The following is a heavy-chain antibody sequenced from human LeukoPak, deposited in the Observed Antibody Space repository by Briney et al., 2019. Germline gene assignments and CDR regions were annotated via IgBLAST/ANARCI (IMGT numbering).Heavy chain of an antibody. D-gene: IGHD4-17*01. Sequence: GGSLRLSCAASGFTFSSYGMHWVRQAPGKGLEWVAFIRYDGSNKYYADSVKGRFTISRDNSKNTLYLQMNSLRAEDTAVYYCAKEPDYGDYVGNCFDPWGQGTLVTVSS. J-gene: IGHJ5*02. CDR3: AKEPDYGDYVGNCFDP. V-gene: IGHV3-30*02. CDR2: IRYDGSNK. CDR1: GFTFSSYG.